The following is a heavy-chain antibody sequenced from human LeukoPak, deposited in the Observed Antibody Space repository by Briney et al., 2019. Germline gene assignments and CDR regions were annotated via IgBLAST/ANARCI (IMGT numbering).Heavy chain of an antibody. D-gene: IGHD3-22*01. Sequence: SETLSLTCTVSGGSISSGDYYWSWIRQHPGKGLEWIGYIYYSGSTYYNPSLRSRVTISVDTSKNQFSLKLSSVTAADTAVYYCARVLRDSSGYSLDYWGQGTLVTVSS. J-gene: IGHJ4*02. CDR2: IYYSGST. CDR3: ARVLRDSSGYSLDY. V-gene: IGHV4-31*03. CDR1: GGSISSGDYY.